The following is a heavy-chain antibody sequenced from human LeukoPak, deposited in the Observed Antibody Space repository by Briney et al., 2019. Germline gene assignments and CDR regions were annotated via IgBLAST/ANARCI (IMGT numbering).Heavy chain of an antibody. Sequence: PGGSLRLSCAASGSTVSSDYMSWVRQAPGKGLEWVSVIYSGGSTYYADSVKGRFTISRDNSKNTLYLQMNSLRAEDTAVYYCARAEDGYNQFFDYWGQGTLVTVSS. CDR2: IYSGGST. CDR3: ARAEDGYNQFFDY. J-gene: IGHJ4*02. D-gene: IGHD5-12*01. CDR1: GSTVSSDY. V-gene: IGHV3-66*01.